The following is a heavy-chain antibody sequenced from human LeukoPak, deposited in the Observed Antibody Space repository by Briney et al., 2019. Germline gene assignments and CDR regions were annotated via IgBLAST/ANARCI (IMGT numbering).Heavy chain of an antibody. Sequence: SQTLSLTCTVSGGSISSGGYYWSWIRQHPGKGLEWIGYIYYSGSTYYNPSLKSRVTISVDTSKNQFSLKLSSVTAADTAVYYCARGVQQLVPGLGYWGQGTLVTVSS. V-gene: IGHV4-31*03. CDR2: IYYSGST. J-gene: IGHJ4*02. CDR1: GGSISSGGYY. CDR3: ARGVQQLVPGLGY. D-gene: IGHD6-6*01.